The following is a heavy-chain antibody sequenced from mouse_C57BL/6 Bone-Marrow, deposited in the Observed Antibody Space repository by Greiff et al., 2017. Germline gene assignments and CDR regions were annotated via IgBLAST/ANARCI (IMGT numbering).Heavy chain of an antibody. CDR3: ARPPYYDYDGFAY. Sequence: EVQLVESGGGLVQPGGSLKLSCAASGFTFSDYYMYWVRQTPEKRLEWVAYISNGGGSTYYPATVKGRFTISRANAKNTLYLQMSRLKSDDTAMYYCARPPYYDYDGFAYWGQGTLVTVSA. J-gene: IGHJ3*01. V-gene: IGHV5-12*01. D-gene: IGHD2-4*01. CDR1: GFTFSDYY. CDR2: ISNGGGST.